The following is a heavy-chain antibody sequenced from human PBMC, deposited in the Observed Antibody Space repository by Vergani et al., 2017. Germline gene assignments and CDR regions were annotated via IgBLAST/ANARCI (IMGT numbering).Heavy chain of an antibody. CDR1: GFSFGDYA. D-gene: IGHD2-2*02. Sequence: VKLVESGGGLVPPGRSLRLSCAASGFSFGDYAMTWVRKAQGKGLEWVAVISYDGSNKYYADSVKGRFTISRDNSKNTLYLQMKSLRAEDTAVYYCAKVGYCSSTSCYTYHAFDIWGQGTMVTVSS. J-gene: IGHJ3*02. CDR2: ISYDGSNK. CDR3: AKVGYCSSTSCYTYHAFDI. V-gene: IGHV3-30*04.